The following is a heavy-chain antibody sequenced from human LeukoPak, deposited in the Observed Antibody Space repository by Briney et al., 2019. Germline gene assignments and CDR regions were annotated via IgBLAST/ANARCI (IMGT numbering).Heavy chain of an antibody. CDR1: GGSFSTYY. V-gene: IGHV4-59*08. D-gene: IGHD2-15*01. J-gene: IGHJ4*02. Sequence: PSETLSLTCTVSGGSFSTYYWSWIRQPPGKGLEWIGYIYYTGSTNYSPSLKSRVIISVDASKNQFSLKLSSVTAADTAVYYCARLDELLAFDYWGQGTLVTVSS. CDR3: ARLDELLAFDY. CDR2: IYYTGST.